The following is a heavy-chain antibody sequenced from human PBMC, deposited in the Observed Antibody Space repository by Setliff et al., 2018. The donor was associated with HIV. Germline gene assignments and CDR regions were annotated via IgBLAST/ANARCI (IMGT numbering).Heavy chain of an antibody. CDR2: IYNSGTN. J-gene: IGHJ4*02. V-gene: IGHV4-38-2*01. Sequence: PSETLSLTCAVSGYSISRGYYWGWIRQTPGKGLAWIGNIYNSGTNYYNPSLKSRVTISIDTSKNQFSLRLSSVTAADTAVYYCARQVEVGAPFDYWGQGTLVTVSS. CDR1: GYSISRGYY. CDR3: ARQVEVGAPFDY. D-gene: IGHD1-26*01.